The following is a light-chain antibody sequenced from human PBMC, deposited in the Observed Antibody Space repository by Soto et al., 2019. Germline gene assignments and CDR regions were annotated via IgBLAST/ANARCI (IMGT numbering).Light chain of an antibody. CDR3: QKYNSAPRT. CDR2: AAS. Sequence: DIQMTQSPSSLSASIGDRVTITCRASQTVNTYLHWYQQKPGKAPKLLIYAASTLQSGVPSRFSGSGSGTDFTLTISSLQPEDVATYYCQKYNSAPRTFGQGTKVDIK. V-gene: IGKV1-27*01. J-gene: IGKJ1*01. CDR1: QTVNTY.